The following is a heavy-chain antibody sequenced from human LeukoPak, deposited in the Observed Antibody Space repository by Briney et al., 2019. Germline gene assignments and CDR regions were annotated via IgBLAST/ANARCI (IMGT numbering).Heavy chain of an antibody. Sequence: SETLSLTCTVSGGSIDSSSYYWVWIRQPPGKGLDWIGSVYYSGSTFYNPSLKRRVTISVDTSKNQFSLILNPVTAADTAVYYCARRDNRLVTNSLDYWGQGTLVTVSS. D-gene: IGHD3-9*01. J-gene: IGHJ4*02. V-gene: IGHV4-39*01. CDR2: VYYSGST. CDR1: GGSIDSSSYY. CDR3: ARRDNRLVTNSLDY.